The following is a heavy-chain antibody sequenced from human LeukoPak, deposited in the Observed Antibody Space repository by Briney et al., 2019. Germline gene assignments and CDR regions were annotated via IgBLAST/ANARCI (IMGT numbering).Heavy chain of an antibody. CDR1: VFTFSRFA. D-gene: IGHD1-26*01. J-gene: IGHJ4*02. CDR2: ISYDGSNK. Sequence: PGGSLRLSCAASVFTFSRFAMHWVRQAPDKGLEWVAVISYDGSNKYYADSVKGRFTMSRDNSKNTLFLQMNSLRAEDTAVYYCARDRSGTGPAVLYYFDYWGQGTLVTVSS. CDR3: ARDRSGTGPAVLYYFDY. V-gene: IGHV3-30*04.